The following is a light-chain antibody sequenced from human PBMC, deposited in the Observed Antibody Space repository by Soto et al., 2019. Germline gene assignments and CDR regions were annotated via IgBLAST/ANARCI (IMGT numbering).Light chain of an antibody. CDR3: QKYNSAPRT. Sequence: IQMTQSPSSLSASVGDRVTITCRASQGIANYLAWYQQKPGKVPKLLIYAASTLQSGVPSRFSGSGSGSDFTLTISSLQPEDVATYYCQKYNSAPRTFGQGPKVEIK. V-gene: IGKV1-27*01. CDR2: AAS. J-gene: IGKJ1*01. CDR1: QGIANY.